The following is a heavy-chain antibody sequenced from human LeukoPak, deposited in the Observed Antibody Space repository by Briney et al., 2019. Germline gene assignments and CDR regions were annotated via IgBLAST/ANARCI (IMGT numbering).Heavy chain of an antibody. CDR2: MNPNSGNT. J-gene: IGHJ4*02. CDR3: ARGVIAAAGDNFDY. CDR1: GYTFTSYD. Sequence: ASVKVSCKASGYTFTSYDINWVRQATGQGLEWMGWMNPNSGNTGYAQKFQGRVTMTRNTSISTAYVELSSLRSVDTAVYYCARGVIAAAGDNFDYWGQGTLVTVSS. D-gene: IGHD6-13*01. V-gene: IGHV1-8*01.